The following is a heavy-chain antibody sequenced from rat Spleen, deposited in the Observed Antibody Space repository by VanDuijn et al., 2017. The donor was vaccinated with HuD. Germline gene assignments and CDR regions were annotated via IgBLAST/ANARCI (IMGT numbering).Heavy chain of an antibody. CDR3: ARQGYYDGTYYLNWFAY. V-gene: IGHV5-17*01. CDR2: IDTDGSRT. CDR1: GFTFSDYA. J-gene: IGHJ3*01. Sequence: EVQLVESDGGLVQPGRSLKLSCAASGFTFSDYAMAWVRQAPKKGLEWVSSIDTDGSRTYYPDSVRGRFTISRDNAKSTLSLQMDSLRSEDTATYYCARQGYYDGTYYLNWFAYWGQGTLVTVSS. D-gene: IGHD1-12*02.